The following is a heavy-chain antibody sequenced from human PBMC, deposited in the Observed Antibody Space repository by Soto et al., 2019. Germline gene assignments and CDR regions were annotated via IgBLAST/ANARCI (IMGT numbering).Heavy chain of an antibody. CDR1: GGSISSGGYY. Sequence: QVQLQESGPGLVKPSQTLSLTCTVSGGSISSGGYYWIWIRQHPGKGLEWIGYIYYSGSTYYNPSLKSRVTISVDTSKNQFSLKLSSVTVADTAVYYCARVFSDSSSFFDPWGQGTLVTVSS. J-gene: IGHJ5*02. CDR2: IYYSGST. CDR3: ARVFSDSSSFFDP. D-gene: IGHD6-13*01. V-gene: IGHV4-31*03.